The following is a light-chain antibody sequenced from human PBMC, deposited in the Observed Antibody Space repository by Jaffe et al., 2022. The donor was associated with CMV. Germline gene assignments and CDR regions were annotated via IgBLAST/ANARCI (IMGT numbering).Light chain of an antibody. Sequence: QSVLTQPPSVSAAPGQKVSISCSGSSSNIGNANHYVSWHQQLPGTAPKLLIYQDNKRPSGIPDRVSGSRSGTSATLDITGLQTGDEADYYCGTWDKTLSSFVFGAGTKVTVL. CDR3: GTWDKTLSSFV. J-gene: IGLJ1*01. CDR2: QDN. CDR1: SSNIGNANHY. V-gene: IGLV1-51*02.